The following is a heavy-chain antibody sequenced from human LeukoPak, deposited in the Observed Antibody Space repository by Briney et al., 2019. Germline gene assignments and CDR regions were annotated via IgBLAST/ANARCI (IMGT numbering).Heavy chain of an antibody. CDR2: IWYDGSNK. D-gene: IGHD6-13*01. J-gene: IGHJ4*02. CDR1: GFIFSSYG. V-gene: IGHV3-33*01. CDR3: ARDLGTGAAGSAFDY. Sequence: GGSLRLSCAASGFIFSSYGMHWVRQAPGKGLEWVAVIWYDGSNKYYADSVKGRFTISRDNSKNTLYLQMNSLRAEDTAVYCCARDLGTGAAGSAFDYWGQGTLVTVCS.